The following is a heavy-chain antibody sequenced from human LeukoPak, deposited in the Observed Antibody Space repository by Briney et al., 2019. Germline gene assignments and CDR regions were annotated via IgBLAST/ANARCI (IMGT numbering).Heavy chain of an antibody. V-gene: IGHV1-69*01. CDR2: IIPIFGTA. CDR3: ASGPDYDFWSGYGGL. CDR1: GGTFSSYA. J-gene: IGHJ2*01. Sequence: ASVKVSCKASGGTFSSYAISWVRQAPGQGLEWMGGIIPIFGTANYAQKFQGRVTITADESTGTAYMELSSLRSEDTAVYYCASGPDYDFWSGYGGLWGRGTLVTVSS. D-gene: IGHD3-3*01.